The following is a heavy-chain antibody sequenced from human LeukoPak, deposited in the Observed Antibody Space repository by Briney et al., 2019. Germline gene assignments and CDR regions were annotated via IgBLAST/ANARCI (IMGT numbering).Heavy chain of an antibody. D-gene: IGHD1-26*01. CDR1: GVSMSSSPYY. CDR3: ARTTGSYWFDP. Sequence: SETLSLTCTVSGVSMSSSPYYWGWIRQPPGKGLEWIGTIYDSGNTNYNPSLKSRVTISVDTSKNQFSLRLSSVTAADTAVYYCARTTGSYWFDPWGQGTLVTVSS. V-gene: IGHV4-39*07. CDR2: IYDSGNT. J-gene: IGHJ5*02.